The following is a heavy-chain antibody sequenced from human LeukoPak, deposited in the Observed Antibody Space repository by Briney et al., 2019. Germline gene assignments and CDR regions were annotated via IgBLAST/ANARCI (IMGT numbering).Heavy chain of an antibody. J-gene: IGHJ4*02. D-gene: IGHD3-3*01. CDR2: ISGGGGST. V-gene: IGHV3-23*01. CDR1: GFTFTSYS. Sequence: GGSLRLSCAASGFTFTSYSMNCVRQAPGKGLEWVSTISGGGGSTYYADSVKGRFTISRDNSKNTLYLQVNSLRAEDTAVYYCAKGGREWYFDYWGQGTLVTVSS. CDR3: AKGGREWYFDY.